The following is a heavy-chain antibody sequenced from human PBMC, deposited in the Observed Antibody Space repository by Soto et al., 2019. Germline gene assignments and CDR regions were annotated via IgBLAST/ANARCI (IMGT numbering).Heavy chain of an antibody. D-gene: IGHD6-13*01. J-gene: IGHJ4*02. Sequence: SVKVSCKASGGTFSSYAISRVRQAPGQGLEWMGGIIPIFGTANYAQKFQGRVTITADESTSTAYMELSSLRSEDTAVYYCARSWQPDKQIDYWGQGTLVTVSS. V-gene: IGHV1-69*13. CDR1: GGTFSSYA. CDR2: IIPIFGTA. CDR3: ARSWQPDKQIDY.